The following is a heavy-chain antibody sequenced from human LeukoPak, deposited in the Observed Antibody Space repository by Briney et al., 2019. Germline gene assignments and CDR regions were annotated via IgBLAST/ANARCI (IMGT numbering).Heavy chain of an antibody. J-gene: IGHJ5*02. Sequence: SETLSLTCTVSGGSISSYYWSWIRQPPGKGLEWIGYIYYSGSTNYNPSLKSRVTISVDTSKNQFSLKLSSVTAADTAVYYCARTSAGYSSSWLNWFDPWGQGTLVTVSS. CDR3: ARTSAGYSSSWLNWFDP. V-gene: IGHV4-59*01. CDR1: GGSISSYY. D-gene: IGHD6-13*01. CDR2: IYYSGST.